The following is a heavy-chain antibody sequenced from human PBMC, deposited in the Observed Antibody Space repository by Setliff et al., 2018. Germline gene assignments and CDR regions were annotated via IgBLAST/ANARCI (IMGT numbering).Heavy chain of an antibody. Sequence: GGSLRLSCAASGFTFSTYTMHWVRQAPGKGLEWVAAIWFDGSNHYYVDSVKGRFIISRDNSKNTLYLQMNSLRAEDTAVYFCAKESGAHYFYYYYMDVWGKGTTVTVSS. J-gene: IGHJ6*03. CDR2: IWFDGSNH. D-gene: IGHD2-15*01. CDR3: AKESGAHYFYYYYMDV. CDR1: GFTFSTYT. V-gene: IGHV3-33*06.